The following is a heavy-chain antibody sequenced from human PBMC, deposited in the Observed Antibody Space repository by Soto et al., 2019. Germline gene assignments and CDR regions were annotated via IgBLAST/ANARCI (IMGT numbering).Heavy chain of an antibody. V-gene: IGHV4-31*03. CDR3: ARADFGDRGLAFDS. CDR2: IYYTGSA. CDR1: GGSTGSGGYY. J-gene: IGHJ4*02. Sequence: QVQLLESGPGLVKTSQTLSLTCSVSGGSTGSGGYYWSWVRQHPGKGLEWIGYIYYTGSAYYSPSLKSRVSISVDTSKNQFSLILDAVTVADTAVYDCARADFGDRGLAFDSWGQGILVTVSS. D-gene: IGHD2-21*01.